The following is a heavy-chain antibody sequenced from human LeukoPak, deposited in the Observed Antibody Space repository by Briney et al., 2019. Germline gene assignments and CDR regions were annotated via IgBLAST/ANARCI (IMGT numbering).Heavy chain of an antibody. CDR1: GYTFSNNG. Sequence: ASVKVSCKASGYTFSNNGISWVRQAPGQGLEWMGWISAYNGNTNYAQKFQGRVTMTTDTSTTTAYMELRSLRSDDTAVYYCARVKLPQGKWFDPWGQGTLVIVSS. CDR2: ISAYNGNT. CDR3: ARVKLPQGKWFDP. V-gene: IGHV1-18*04. J-gene: IGHJ5*02. D-gene: IGHD4-23*01.